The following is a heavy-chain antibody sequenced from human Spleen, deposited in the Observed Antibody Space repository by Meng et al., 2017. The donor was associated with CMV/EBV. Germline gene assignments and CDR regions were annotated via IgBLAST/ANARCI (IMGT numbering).Heavy chain of an antibody. CDR3: AGARWKDLST. D-gene: IGHD1-1*01. V-gene: IGHV3-43*01. CDR2: ISWDGANT. CDR1: GLNFDDYT. Sequence: GESLKISCAASGLNFDDYTMHWVRQPPGKGLEWVSLISWDGANTFYADSVKGRFTISRDNTKNSLYLQMSSLRTEDTAFYYCAGARWKDLSTWGQGTLVTVSS. J-gene: IGHJ4*02.